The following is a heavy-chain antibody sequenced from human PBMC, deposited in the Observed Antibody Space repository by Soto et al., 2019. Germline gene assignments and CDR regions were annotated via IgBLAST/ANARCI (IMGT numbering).Heavy chain of an antibody. V-gene: IGHV4-4*02. Sequence: SETLSLTCGVFGGSISNSNWWTWVRQPPGKGLEWIGEIYHTGSTNYNSSLMSRVTISLDKPNNQFPLKLSSVTAADTAVYYCAHRPIVGAAIWGQGTLVTVSS. J-gene: IGHJ4*02. CDR2: IYHTGST. CDR3: AHRPIVGAAI. CDR1: GGSISNSNW. D-gene: IGHD1-26*01.